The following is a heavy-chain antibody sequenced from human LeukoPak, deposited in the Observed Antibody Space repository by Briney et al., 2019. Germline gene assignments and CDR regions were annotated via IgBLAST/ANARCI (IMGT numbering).Heavy chain of an antibody. CDR3: AKSGYNRFDY. CDR2: ISSRAATI. V-gene: IGHV3-48*03. J-gene: IGHJ4*02. CDR1: GFTFSSFE. D-gene: IGHD5-24*01. Sequence: GGSLRLSCSASGFTFSSFEMNWVRQAPGKGLEWVSSISSRAATIYYADSVKGRFTISRDNSKNTLYLQMNSLRAEDTAVYYCAKSGYNRFDYWGQGTLVTVSS.